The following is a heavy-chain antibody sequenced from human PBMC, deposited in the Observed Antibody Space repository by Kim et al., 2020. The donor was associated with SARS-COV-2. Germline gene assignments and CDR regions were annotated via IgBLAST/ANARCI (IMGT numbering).Heavy chain of an antibody. D-gene: IGHD2-2*01. V-gene: IGHV3-7*01. Sequence: GGSLRLSCAASGFTFRDYWMAWVRQAPGKGLEWVANIKPDGSEKNCVDSVRGRFTISRDNAEKSLYLQMDSLRAEDTAVYYCASLKYDYWGRGALVTVSS. CDR1: GFTFRDYW. CDR2: IKPDGSEK. CDR3: ASLKYDY. J-gene: IGHJ4*02.